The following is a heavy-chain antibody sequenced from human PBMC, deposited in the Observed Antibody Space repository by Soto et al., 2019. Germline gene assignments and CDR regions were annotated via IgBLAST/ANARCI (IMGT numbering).Heavy chain of an antibody. CDR3: ARDSTGGMIVVVPEGTYPGMDV. V-gene: IGHV1-69*13. CDR2: IIPIFGTA. J-gene: IGHJ6*02. Sequence: SVKVSCKASGGTFSSYAISWVRQAPGQGLEWMGGIIPIFGTANYAQKFQGRVTITADESTSTAYMELSSLRSEDTAVYYCARDSTGGMIVVVPEGTYPGMDVWGQGTTVTVSS. CDR1: GGTFSSYA. D-gene: IGHD3-22*01.